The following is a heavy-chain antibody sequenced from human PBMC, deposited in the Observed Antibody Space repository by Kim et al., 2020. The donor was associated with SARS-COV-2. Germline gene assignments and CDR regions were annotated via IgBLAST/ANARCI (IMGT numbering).Heavy chain of an antibody. D-gene: IGHD6-19*01. CDR1: GASFRVYY. CDR3: ARGPGAHSSGWPGTDY. J-gene: IGHJ4*02. CDR2: INHSGST. V-gene: IGHV4-34*01. Sequence: SETLSLTCAVYGASFRVYYWSWIRQPPGKGLEWIGEINHSGSTNYNPSLKSRVTISVDTSKNQFSLKLSSVTAADTAVYYCARGPGAHSSGWPGTDYWGQGTLVTVSS.